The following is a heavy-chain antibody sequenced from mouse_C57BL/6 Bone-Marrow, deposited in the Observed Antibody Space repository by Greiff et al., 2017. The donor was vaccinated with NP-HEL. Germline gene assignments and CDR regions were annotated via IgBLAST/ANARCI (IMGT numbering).Heavy chain of an antibody. CDR2: IRSKSNNYAT. Sequence: EVQGVESGGGLVQPKGSLKLSCAASGFSFNTYAMNWVRPAPGKGLEWVARIRSKSNNYATYYADSVKDRFTISRDDSESMLYLQMNNLKTEDTAMYYCVRHRGYYYGSFAYWGQGTLVTVSA. CDR1: GFSFNTYA. J-gene: IGHJ3*01. V-gene: IGHV10-1*01. CDR3: VRHRGYYYGSFAY. D-gene: IGHD1-1*01.